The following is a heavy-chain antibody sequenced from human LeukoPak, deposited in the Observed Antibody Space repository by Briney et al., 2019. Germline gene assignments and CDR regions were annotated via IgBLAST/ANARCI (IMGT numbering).Heavy chain of an antibody. V-gene: IGHV1-2*02. D-gene: IGHD5-12*01. CDR1: GYTFTGYY. Sequence: ASVKVSCKASGYTFTGYYMHWVRQAPGQGLEWTGWINPNSGGTNYAQKFQGRVTMTRDTSISTAYMELSRLRSDDTAVYYCAREGGGYSGYDYDYWGQGTLVTVSS. CDR3: AREGGGYSGYDYDY. CDR2: INPNSGGT. J-gene: IGHJ4*02.